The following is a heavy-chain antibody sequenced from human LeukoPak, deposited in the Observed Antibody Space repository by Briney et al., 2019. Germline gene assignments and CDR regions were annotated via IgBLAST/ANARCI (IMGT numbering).Heavy chain of an antibody. Sequence: SETLSLTCTVSGGSISSYYWSWIRQPPGKGLEWIGYIYYSGSTNYNPSLKSRVTISVDASKNQFSLKLSSVTAADTAVYYCARVGLVGAKADYWGQGTLVTVSS. J-gene: IGHJ4*02. CDR3: ARVGLVGAKADY. D-gene: IGHD1-26*01. CDR2: IYYSGST. V-gene: IGHV4-59*12. CDR1: GGSISSYY.